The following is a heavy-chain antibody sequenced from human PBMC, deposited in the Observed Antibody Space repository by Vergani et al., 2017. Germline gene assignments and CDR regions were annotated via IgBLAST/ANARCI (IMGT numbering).Heavy chain of an antibody. Sequence: QVKLQESGPGLLKPSQTLSLTCTVSGESIRSGSYYWTWIRQPAGKGPEWIGHIHTGGSTDLNPSFKSRVSISVDTSKGQFSLRLNSVTVADTAVYYCARSRPYCTSGSCPAIWGEGTLVSVSS. D-gene: IGHD2-15*01. CDR3: ARSRPYCTSGSCPAI. CDR1: GESIRSGSYY. CDR2: IHTGGST. J-gene: IGHJ1*01. V-gene: IGHV4-61*02.